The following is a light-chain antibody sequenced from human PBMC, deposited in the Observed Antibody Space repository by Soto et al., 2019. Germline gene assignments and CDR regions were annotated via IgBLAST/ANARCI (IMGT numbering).Light chain of an antibody. Sequence: IVLTQSPATLSLFPGERATLSCRASQSVSSYLAWYQQKPGQAPRLLIYGASTRATGIPARFSGSGSGTEFTLTISSLQPDDFATYYCQQYNTYPWTFGQGTKVDIK. CDR1: QSVSSY. CDR2: GAS. V-gene: IGKV3-15*01. CDR3: QQYNTYPWT. J-gene: IGKJ1*01.